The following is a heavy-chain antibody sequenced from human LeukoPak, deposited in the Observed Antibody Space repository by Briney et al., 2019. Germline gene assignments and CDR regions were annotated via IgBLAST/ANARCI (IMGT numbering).Heavy chain of an antibody. CDR2: INPGDSET. CDR1: GYSFTSNW. CDR3: AIQDCIRVSCHTVDF. J-gene: IGHJ4*02. V-gene: IGHV5-51*01. D-gene: IGHD2-2*02. Sequence: GESLKISCKGSGYSFTSNWIGWVRQMSGKGLEWVGIINPGDSETRYSPSFQGQVSISVDKSISTAFLQWSSLKASDSAMYYCAIQDCIRVSCHTVDFWGQGTLVTVSS.